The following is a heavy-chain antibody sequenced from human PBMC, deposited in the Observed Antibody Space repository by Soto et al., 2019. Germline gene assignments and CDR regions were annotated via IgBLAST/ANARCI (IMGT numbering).Heavy chain of an antibody. CDR1: GFTFSSYA. D-gene: IGHD2-21*02. J-gene: IGHJ4*02. CDR3: SRWDNCGGDGYHDY. V-gene: IGHV3-30-3*01. Sequence: QVQLVESGGGVVQPGRSLRLSCAASGFTFSSYAMHWVRQAPGKGLEWVAVISYDGSNKYYADSVKGRFTISRDNSKNTLYLRMNSLRAEDKAVYYCSRWDNCGGDGYHDYWGQGTLVTVSS. CDR2: ISYDGSNK.